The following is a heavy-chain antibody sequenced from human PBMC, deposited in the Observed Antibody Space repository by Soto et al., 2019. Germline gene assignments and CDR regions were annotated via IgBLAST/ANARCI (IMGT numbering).Heavy chain of an antibody. J-gene: IGHJ1*01. D-gene: IGHD3-10*01. CDR3: SRSQGAVGSGSYYIFGDFQH. V-gene: IGHV1-3*04. CDR1: GYTFTSYA. Sequence: QVHLVQSGAEVKQPGASVKLSCKASGYTFTSYAMHWVRQAPGQSLEWLGWINTGSGNTKYSQKLHGRVTITRDTSASTAYMELSILRSEDTAVYYCSRSQGAVGSGSYYIFGDFQHWGPGTLVSVSS. CDR2: INTGSGNT.